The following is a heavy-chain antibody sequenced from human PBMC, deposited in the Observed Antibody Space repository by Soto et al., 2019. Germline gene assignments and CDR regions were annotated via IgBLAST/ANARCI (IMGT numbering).Heavy chain of an antibody. V-gene: IGHV1-2*02. CDR2: INPNSGGT. CDR3: ASLKSTATGPFDY. CDR1: GYTFTGYY. D-gene: IGHD5-18*01. J-gene: IGHJ4*02. Sequence: ASVKISCKASGYTFTGYYMHWVRQAPGQGLEWMGWINPNSGGTNYAQKFQGRVTMTRDTSISTAYMELSRLRSDDTAVYYCASLKSTATGPFDYWGQGTLVTVSS.